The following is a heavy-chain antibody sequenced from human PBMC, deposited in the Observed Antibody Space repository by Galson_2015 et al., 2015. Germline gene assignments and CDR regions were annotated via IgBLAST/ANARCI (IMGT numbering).Heavy chain of an antibody. CDR2: TYYRSKWYN. CDR3: ARGERSTIFGVDSTGAFDI. V-gene: IGHV6-1*01. J-gene: IGHJ3*02. D-gene: IGHD3-3*01. CDR1: GDSVSSNSAA. Sequence: CAISGDSVSSNSAAWNWIRQSPSRGLEWLRRTYYRSKWYNDYAVSVKSRITINPDTSKNQFSLQLNSVTPEDTAVYYCARGERSTIFGVDSTGAFDIWGPGTMVTVSS.